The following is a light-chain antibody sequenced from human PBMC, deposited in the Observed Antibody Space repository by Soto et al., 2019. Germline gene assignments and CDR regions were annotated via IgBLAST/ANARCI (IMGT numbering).Light chain of an antibody. CDR2: EVS. CDR3: SSYTASSTPVL. J-gene: IGLJ2*01. CDR1: SSDFGFYNY. Sequence: QSALTQPASVSGSPGQSITISCTGTSSDFGFYNYVSWYQHHPGKAPKLMIYEVSNRPSGVSYRFSGSKSGNTASLTISGLRAEDEAVYYCSSYTASSTPVLFGGGTKVTVL. V-gene: IGLV2-14*01.